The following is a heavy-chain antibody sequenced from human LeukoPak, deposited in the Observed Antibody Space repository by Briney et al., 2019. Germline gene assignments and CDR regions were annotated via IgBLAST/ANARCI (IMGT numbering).Heavy chain of an antibody. CDR1: GGSISSSSYY. CDR3: AGHLTGYSPSFDY. CDR2: IYYSGST. Sequence: PSETLSLTCTVSGGSISSSSYYWGWIRQPPGKGLEWIGSIYYSGSTYYNPSLKSRVTISVDTFKNQFSLKLSSVTAADTAVYYRAGHLTGYSPSFDYWGQGTLVTVSS. V-gene: IGHV4-39*07. D-gene: IGHD3-9*01. J-gene: IGHJ4*02.